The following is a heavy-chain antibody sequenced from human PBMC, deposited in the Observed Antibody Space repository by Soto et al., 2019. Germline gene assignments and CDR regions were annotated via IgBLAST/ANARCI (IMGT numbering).Heavy chain of an antibody. V-gene: IGHV4-59*01. CDR3: ARTYDGSGPNSGGYGFDI. Sequence: PSETLSLTCSVSGASISAYYWSWIRQPPGKGLEWIAYIYYSGSTNYNPSLKSRVSISLDTSKNQFSLKLSSVTAADTAVYYCARTYDGSGPNSGGYGFDIWGPGTMVTVSS. CDR1: GASISAYY. CDR2: IYYSGST. J-gene: IGHJ3*02. D-gene: IGHD3-22*01.